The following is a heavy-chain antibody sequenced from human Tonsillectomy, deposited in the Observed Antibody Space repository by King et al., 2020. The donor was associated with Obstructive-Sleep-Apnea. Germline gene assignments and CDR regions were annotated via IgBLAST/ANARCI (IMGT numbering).Heavy chain of an antibody. CDR1: GFTFSSYA. Sequence: VQLVESGGGLVQPGGSLRLSCAASGFTFSSYAMSWVRQAPGKGLEWVSAISGSGGSTYYADSVKGRLTISRDNSKNTLYLQMNSLRAEDTAVYYCAKDLNYYDSSGYYYGFDYWGQGTLVTVSS. J-gene: IGHJ4*02. CDR2: ISGSGGST. CDR3: AKDLNYYDSSGYYYGFDY. D-gene: IGHD3-22*01. V-gene: IGHV3-23*04.